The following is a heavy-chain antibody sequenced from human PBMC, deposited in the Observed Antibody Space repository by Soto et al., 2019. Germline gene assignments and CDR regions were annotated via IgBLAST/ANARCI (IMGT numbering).Heavy chain of an antibody. D-gene: IGHD3-10*01. J-gene: IGHJ4*02. CDR2: IIPIFGTA. V-gene: IGHV1-69*06. CDR1: GGTFSSYA. CDR3: ARHQSGSGNSNFAF. Sequence: SVMVSCKASGGTFSSYAISWVRQAPGQGLEWMGGIIPIFGTANYAQKFQGRVTITADKSTSTAYMELSSLQASDTATYYCARHQSGSGNSNFAFWGQGTPVTVYS.